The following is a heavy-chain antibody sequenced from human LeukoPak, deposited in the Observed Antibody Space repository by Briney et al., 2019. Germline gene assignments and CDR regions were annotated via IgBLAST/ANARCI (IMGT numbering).Heavy chain of an antibody. D-gene: IGHD3-9*01. J-gene: IGHJ5*02. CDR3: ARGARYFDWLLQYRGWYRWFDP. V-gene: IGHV3-64*01. Sequence: GGSLRLSCAASGFTFSSYAMHWVGQAPGKGLEYVSAISSHGGITYYANSVKGRFTISRDNSKNTLYLQMGSLRAEDMAVYYCARGARYFDWLLQYRGWYRWFDPWGQGTLVTVSS. CDR2: ISSHGGIT. CDR1: GFTFSSYA.